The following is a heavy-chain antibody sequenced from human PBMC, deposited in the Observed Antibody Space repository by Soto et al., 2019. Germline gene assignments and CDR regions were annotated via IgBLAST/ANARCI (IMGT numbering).Heavy chain of an antibody. J-gene: IGHJ4*02. CDR3: ARVPYCSSSSCYSYFDS. CDR1: GFTLSNSW. V-gene: IGHV3-74*01. D-gene: IGHD2-2*01. Sequence: EVQLVESGGGLVQPGGSLRLSCAASGFTLSNSWMHWARQAPGKGLVWVSRISSDGSSTNYADSVKGRFTISRDNAKNTLHLQINSLRAEDTAVYYCARVPYCSSSSCYSYFDSWGQGTLVTVSS. CDR2: ISSDGSST.